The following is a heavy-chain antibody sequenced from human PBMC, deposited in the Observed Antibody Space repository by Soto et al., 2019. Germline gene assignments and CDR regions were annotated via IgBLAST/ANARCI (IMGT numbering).Heavy chain of an antibody. J-gene: IGHJ5*02. CDR3: SRVVPGAEAWFGP. D-gene: IGHD2-2*01. CDR2: ISLYSDGT. CDR1: GYTFSNYG. V-gene: IGHV1-18*01. Sequence: ASVKVSCKTSGYTFSNYGITWVRQAPGQPLGWLGWISLYSDGTNYAQKFQGRVSTTTDTSTTTAYMEPRSLRSDDTAVYYCSRVVPGAEAWFGPWGQGTLVTVSS.